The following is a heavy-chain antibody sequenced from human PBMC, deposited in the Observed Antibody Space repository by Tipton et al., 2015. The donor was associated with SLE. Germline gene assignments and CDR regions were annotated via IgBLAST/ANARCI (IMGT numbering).Heavy chain of an antibody. CDR2: IYSVGST. V-gene: IGHV3-53*01. Sequence: VQLVQSGGGVVQPGRSLRLSCAASGFTVSSNYMSWVRQAPGKGLEWVSVIYSVGSTYYADSVKGRFTISRDNSKNTLYLQMNSLRAEDTAVYYCAKPIAVAGTGDYWGQGTLVTVSS. J-gene: IGHJ4*02. CDR1: GFTVSSNY. CDR3: AKPIAVAGTGDY. D-gene: IGHD6-19*01.